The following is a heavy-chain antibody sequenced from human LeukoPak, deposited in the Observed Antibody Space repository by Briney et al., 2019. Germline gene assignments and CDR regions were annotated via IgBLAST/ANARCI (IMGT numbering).Heavy chain of an antibody. CDR1: GFTFFTYS. CDR2: VSYDGSNK. D-gene: IGHD3-3*01. J-gene: IGHJ4*02. V-gene: IGHV3-30*04. CDR3: ARGVTEDTGVAQFDS. Sequence: PGRSLRLSCAISGFTFFTYSMHWVRQAPGKGLEWVAVVSYDGSNKNYADSVKGRLTISRDNSKSTLYLQMNSLRPDDTAVYYCARGVTEDTGVAQFDSWGQGSLVTVSS.